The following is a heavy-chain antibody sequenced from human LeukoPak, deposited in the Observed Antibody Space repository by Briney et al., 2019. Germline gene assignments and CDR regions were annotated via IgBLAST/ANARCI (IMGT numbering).Heavy chain of an antibody. CDR3: ARAQTMLWEFDAFDI. CDR1: GFTFSSYS. D-gene: IGHD3-10*01. CDR2: MTSSSTI. V-gene: IGHV3-69-1*01. Sequence: GGSLRLSCAASGFTFSSYSMNWVRQAPGKGLEWVATMTSSSTIYYADSVKGRFTISRDNAKNSLLLQMNSLRDEDTAVYSCARAQTMLWEFDAFDIWAEGQRSPSLQ. J-gene: IGHJ3*02.